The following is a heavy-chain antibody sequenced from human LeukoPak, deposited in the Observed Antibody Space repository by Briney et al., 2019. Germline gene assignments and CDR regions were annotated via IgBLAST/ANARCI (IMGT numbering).Heavy chain of an antibody. V-gene: IGHV4-59*12. CDR2: IYYSGST. CDR3: ARVSPEVTTKYYYYMDV. Sequence: SETLSLTCTVSGGSISSYYWSWIRQPPGKGLEWIGYIYYSGSTNYNPSLKSRVTISVDTSKNQFSLKLSSVTAADTAVYYCARVSPEVTTKYYYYMDVWGKGTTVTVSS. D-gene: IGHD4-17*01. CDR1: GGSISSYY. J-gene: IGHJ6*03.